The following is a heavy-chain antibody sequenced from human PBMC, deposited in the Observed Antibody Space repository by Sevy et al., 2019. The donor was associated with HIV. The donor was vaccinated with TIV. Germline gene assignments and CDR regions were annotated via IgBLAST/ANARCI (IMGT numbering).Heavy chain of an antibody. CDR1: GYTLTSHY. CDR2: SNPSGGYT. V-gene: IGHV1-46*01. D-gene: IGHD6-13*01. Sequence: ASVKVSCKASGYTLTSHYMHWVRQAPGQGLEWMGISNPSGGYTRYAQKFQGRVIMTRDTSTSTAYMELSSLRSDDTAVYYCASRAAASGLDYMDVWGKGTTVTVSS. J-gene: IGHJ6*03. CDR3: ASRAAASGLDYMDV.